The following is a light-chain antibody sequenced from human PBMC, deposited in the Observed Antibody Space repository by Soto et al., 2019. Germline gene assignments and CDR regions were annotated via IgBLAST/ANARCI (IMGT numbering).Light chain of an antibody. V-gene: IGKV3-20*01. J-gene: IGKJ3*01. CDR1: QSVSSSY. Sequence: EIVLTQSPGTLSLSPGERATLSCRASQSVSSSYLGWYQQKPGQAPRLLIYGASGRATGIADRFSGSGSGTDFTITISSLEPENLSVYYCQQYGSSPLFTFGPGIKVDIK. CDR3: QQYGSSPLFT. CDR2: GAS.